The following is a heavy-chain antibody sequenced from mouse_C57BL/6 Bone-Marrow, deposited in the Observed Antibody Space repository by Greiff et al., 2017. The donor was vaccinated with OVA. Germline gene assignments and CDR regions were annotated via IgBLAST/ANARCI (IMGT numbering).Heavy chain of an antibody. J-gene: IGHJ2*01. V-gene: IGHV1-69*01. Sequence: QVQLQQPGAELVMPGASVKLSCKASGYTFTSYWMHWVKQRPGQGLEWIGEIDPSASYTNYNQKFKGKSTLTVDKSSCTAYMPLSSLTSEDAAVYYCARDDYDGGFDYWGQGTTLTVSS. D-gene: IGHD2-4*01. CDR3: ARDDYDGGFDY. CDR1: GYTFTSYW. CDR2: IDPSASYT.